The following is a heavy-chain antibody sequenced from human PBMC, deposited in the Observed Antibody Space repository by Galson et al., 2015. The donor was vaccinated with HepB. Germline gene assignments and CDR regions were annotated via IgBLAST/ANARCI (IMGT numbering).Heavy chain of an antibody. V-gene: IGHV3-53*01. CDR2: IYSGGGT. J-gene: IGHJ6*02. CDR1: GFTVSSNY. CDR3: ARDSSSFYGMDV. D-gene: IGHD6-13*01. Sequence: SLRLSCATSGFTVSSNYMSWVRQAPGKGLEWVSVIYSGGGTYYADSVKGRFTISRDNSKNTLYLQMNSLRAEDTAVYYCARDSSSFYGMDVWGQGTTVTVSS.